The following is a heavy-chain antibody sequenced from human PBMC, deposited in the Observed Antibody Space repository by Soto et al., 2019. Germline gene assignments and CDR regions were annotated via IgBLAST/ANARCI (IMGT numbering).Heavy chain of an antibody. V-gene: IGHV4-38-2*02. CDR2: IYHSGST. Sequence: SETLSLTCAVSGYSISSGYYWGWIRQPPGKGLEWIGSIYHSGSTYYNPSLKSRVTISVDTSKNQFSLKLSSVTAADTAVYYCARDCPFYSSGPHGMDVWGQGTTGTVS. D-gene: IGHD6-19*01. J-gene: IGHJ6*02. CDR1: GYSISSGYY. CDR3: ARDCPFYSSGPHGMDV.